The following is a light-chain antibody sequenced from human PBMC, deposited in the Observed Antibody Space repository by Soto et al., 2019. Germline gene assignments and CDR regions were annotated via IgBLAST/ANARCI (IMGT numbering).Light chain of an antibody. V-gene: IGKV3-20*01. CDR1: QTVRNNY. CDR2: DAS. CDR3: QQYNSYPLT. J-gene: IGKJ4*01. Sequence: EFVLPQSPGTLSLSPGGGEPLSRRASQTVRNNYLAWYQQKPGQANRLLIYDASSRATGIPDRFSGGGSGTEFTLTISSLQPDEFATYYCQQYNSYPLTFGGGTKVDI.